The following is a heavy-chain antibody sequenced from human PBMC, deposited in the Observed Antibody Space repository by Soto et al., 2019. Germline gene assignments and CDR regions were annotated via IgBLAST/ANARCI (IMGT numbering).Heavy chain of an antibody. Sequence: EVQLVESGGGLVKPGGSLRLSCAASGFTFSSYSMNWVRQAPGKRLEWVSSISSSSSYIYYADSVKGRFTISRDNAKNSLYLQMNSLRAEDTAVYYCARVVVAATRGAFDIWGQGTMVTVSS. V-gene: IGHV3-21*01. CDR1: GFTFSSYS. D-gene: IGHD2-15*01. CDR3: ARVVVAATRGAFDI. CDR2: ISSSSSYI. J-gene: IGHJ3*02.